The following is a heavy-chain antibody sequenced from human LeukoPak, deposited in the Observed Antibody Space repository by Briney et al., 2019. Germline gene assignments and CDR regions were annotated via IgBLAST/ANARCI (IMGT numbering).Heavy chain of an antibody. Sequence: GGSLRLSCAASGSTFSSYGMHWVRQAPGKGLEWVAVISYDGSNKYYADSVKGRFTISRDNSKNTLYLQMNSLRAEDTAVYYCAKDDSSSAGTLPLYWGQGTLVTVSS. CDR3: AKDDSSSAGTLPLY. CDR2: ISYDGSNK. CDR1: GSTFSSYG. V-gene: IGHV3-30*18. D-gene: IGHD6-6*01. J-gene: IGHJ4*02.